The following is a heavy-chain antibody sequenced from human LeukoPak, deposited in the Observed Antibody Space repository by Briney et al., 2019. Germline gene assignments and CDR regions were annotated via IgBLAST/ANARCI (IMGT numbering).Heavy chain of an antibody. V-gene: IGHV1-18*04. CDR2: ISAYNANT. D-gene: IGHD2-2*01. CDR1: GYTFTGYY. Sequence: GASVKVSCKASGYTFTGYYMHWVRQAPGQGLEWMGWISAYNANTNYAQKLQGRVTMTTDTSTSTAYMELRSLRSDDTALYYCARALGGIVVVPAAILFDYWGQGTLVTVSS. J-gene: IGHJ4*02. CDR3: ARALGGIVVVPAAILFDY.